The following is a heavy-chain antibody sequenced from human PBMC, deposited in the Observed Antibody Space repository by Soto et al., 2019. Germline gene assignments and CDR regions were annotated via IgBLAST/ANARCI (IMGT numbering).Heavy chain of an antibody. CDR1: GDSINSYD. D-gene: IGHD3-22*01. V-gene: IGHV4-59*01. J-gene: IGHJ5*02. CDR2: MYSSGSS. Sequence: PSETMSLTCIVSGDSINSYDWSWIRTPPGKGLEWIGYMYSSGSSNYNPSLKSRVTMSVDTSKNQFSLNLNSVTAADTATYYCAKASDRSGYPRLNPWGQGILVTVSS. CDR3: AKASDRSGYPRLNP.